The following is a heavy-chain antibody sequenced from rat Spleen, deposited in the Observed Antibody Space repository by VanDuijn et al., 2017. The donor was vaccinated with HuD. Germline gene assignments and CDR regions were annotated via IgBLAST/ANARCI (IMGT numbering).Heavy chain of an antibody. Sequence: EVQLQESGPGLVKPSQSLSLTCSVTGYSITSSYRWNWIRKFPGNKLEWMGYINSAGTTNSKPSLKSRISITRDTSKNQFFLQVNSVTTEDTATYYCARSRYNNYVMDAWGQGASVTVSA. CDR2: INSAGTT. V-gene: IGHV3-3*01. CDR3: ARSRYNNYVMDA. J-gene: IGHJ4*01. CDR1: GYSITSSYR. D-gene: IGHD1-10*01.